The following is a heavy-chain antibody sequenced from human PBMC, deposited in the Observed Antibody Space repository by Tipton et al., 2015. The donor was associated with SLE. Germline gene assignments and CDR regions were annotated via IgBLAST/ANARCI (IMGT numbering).Heavy chain of an antibody. CDR2: FYYSGAT. V-gene: IGHV4-28*01. CDR1: VYSISSSHW. Sequence: TLSLTCNVSVYSISSSHWWGWIRQPPGKGLEWIGYFYYSGATYYNPSLQSRVTMSADTSKNQFSLKLNSVTAVDTAIYYCARSLGAGFCSGGNCFEPLDYWGQGILVTVSS. CDR3: ARSLGAGFCSGGNCFEPLDY. J-gene: IGHJ4*02. D-gene: IGHD2-15*01.